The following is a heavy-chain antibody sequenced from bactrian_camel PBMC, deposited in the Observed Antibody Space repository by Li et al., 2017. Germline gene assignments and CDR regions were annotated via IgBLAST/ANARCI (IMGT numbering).Heavy chain of an antibody. CDR1: GDTIGRYC. D-gene: IGHD1*01. CDR2: IDSDGFT. Sequence: VQLVESGGESVQAGGSLKLSCVASGDTIGRYCMGWFRQPTGKGREGVAVIDSDGFTSYADSVKGRFTVSIDIHKNTLYLEMNSLKPEDTAMYYCAADAPTARADARTLHPNYLGQGTQVTVS. V-gene: IGHV3S42*01. CDR3: AADAPTARADARTLHPNY. J-gene: IGHJ4*01.